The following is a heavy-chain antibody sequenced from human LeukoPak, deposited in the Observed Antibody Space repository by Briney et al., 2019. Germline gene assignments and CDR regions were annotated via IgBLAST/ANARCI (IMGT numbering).Heavy chain of an antibody. CDR1: GFPFSSYV. D-gene: IGHD3-9*01. CDR2: INHNAEMI. J-gene: IGHJ4*02. V-gene: IGHV3-48*02. CDR3: ARDHDWAFDL. Sequence: GGSLRLSCEASGFPFSSYVMSWVRPAPGKGLEWIAYINHNAEMIFYPDFVKGRFTISRDNAKNSLYLQMNALRDEDTAIYYCARDHDWAFDLWGQGTLVTVSS.